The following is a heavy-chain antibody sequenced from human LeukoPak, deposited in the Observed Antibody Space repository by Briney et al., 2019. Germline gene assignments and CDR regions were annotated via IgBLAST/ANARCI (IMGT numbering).Heavy chain of an antibody. CDR3: AKDRRIAAVGPRRTINKWLDP. CDR2: ISGSGGST. V-gene: IGHV3-23*01. J-gene: IGHJ5*02. Sequence: PGGSLRLSCAASGFTFSSYGMHWVRQAPGKGLEWVSGISGSGGSTYYADSVKGRFTISRDNSKNTLYLQMDSLRAEDTAVYYCAKDRRIAAVGPRRTINKWLDPWGQGTQVTVSS. CDR1: GFTFSSYG. D-gene: IGHD6-13*01.